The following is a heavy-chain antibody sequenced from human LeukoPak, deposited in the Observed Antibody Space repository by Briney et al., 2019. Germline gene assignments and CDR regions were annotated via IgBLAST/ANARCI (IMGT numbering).Heavy chain of an antibody. CDR3: ARAPGDTFGGVIVPDY. V-gene: IGHV1-69*13. D-gene: IGHD3-16*02. CDR1: GGTFSSYA. Sequence: ASVKVSCKASGGTFSSYAISWVRQAPGQGLEWMGGIIPIFGTANYAQKFQGRVTITADESTSTAYMELRSLRSDDTAVYYCARAPGDTFGGVIVPDYWGQGTLVTVSS. J-gene: IGHJ4*02. CDR2: IIPIFGTA.